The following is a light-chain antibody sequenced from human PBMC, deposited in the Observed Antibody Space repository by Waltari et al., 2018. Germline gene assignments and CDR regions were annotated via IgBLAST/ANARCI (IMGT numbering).Light chain of an antibody. CDR2: DVS. J-gene: IGLJ2*01. Sequence: QSALTHPASVSGSPGQSITNPRTRTSNDVGGYDFVPWYQQHPGTAPKLIIYDVSDRPSGVSNRFSGSKSGNTASLTISGLQAEDEAGYYCSSYRDSSTRIFGGGTKLTVL. V-gene: IGLV2-14*03. CDR1: SNDVGGYDF. CDR3: SSYRDSSTRI.